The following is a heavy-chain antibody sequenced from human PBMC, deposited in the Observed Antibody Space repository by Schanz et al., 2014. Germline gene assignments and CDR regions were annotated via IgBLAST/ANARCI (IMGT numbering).Heavy chain of an antibody. CDR1: GFTFSDSW. J-gene: IGHJ4*02. Sequence: VQLVESGGGVVQPGGSLRLSCAASGFTFSDSWMHWVRQAPGKGLVWVSRTSNDGSFTTFADSVKGRFTISRDNAKNTLYLQMNSLRAEDTAVYYCARDGYNAYDLKRGDYWGQGTQVAVSS. CDR3: ARDGYNAYDLKRGDY. D-gene: IGHD5-12*01. V-gene: IGHV3-74*01. CDR2: TSNDGSFT.